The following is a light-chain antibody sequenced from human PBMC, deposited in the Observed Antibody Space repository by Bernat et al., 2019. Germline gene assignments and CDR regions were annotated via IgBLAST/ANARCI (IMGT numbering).Light chain of an antibody. CDR1: SSDVGGYDY. CDR3: SSYTSSSNLV. CDR2: DVR. V-gene: IGLV2-14*03. Sequence: QSALTQPASVSGSPGQSITISCTGTSSDVGGYDYVSWYQQHPGRAPKLMIYDVRDRPSGISNRFSCSKSGDTASLTIAGLLAEDEADYYCSSYTSSSNLVFGGGTRLTVL. J-gene: IGLJ3*02.